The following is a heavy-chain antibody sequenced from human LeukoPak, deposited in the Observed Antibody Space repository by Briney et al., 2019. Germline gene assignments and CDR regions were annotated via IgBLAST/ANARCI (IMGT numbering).Heavy chain of an antibody. CDR1: GGSISSYY. J-gene: IGHJ4*02. D-gene: IGHD6-13*01. Sequence: SETLSLTCTVSGGSISSYYWSWIRQPPGKGLEWIGYIYYSGSTNYNPSLKSRVSISVDTSKNQFPLKLSSVTAADTAVYYCARALPRYSSSWYRFDYWGQGTLVTVSS. V-gene: IGHV4-59*01. CDR2: IYYSGST. CDR3: ARALPRYSSSWYRFDY.